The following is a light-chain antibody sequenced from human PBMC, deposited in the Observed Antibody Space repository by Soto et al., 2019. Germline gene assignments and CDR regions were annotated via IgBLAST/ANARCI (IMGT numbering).Light chain of an antibody. CDR3: QQYNSLCT. CDR1: QSISSW. CDR2: KAS. Sequence: DIQMTQSPSTLSASVGDRVTITCRASQSISSWLAWYQQKPGKAPKLLIYKASSLESGVPSRFSGSGSGTEFTITISSLQPDDLATYYGQQYNSLCTFGQGTKVEIK. V-gene: IGKV1-5*03. J-gene: IGKJ1*01.